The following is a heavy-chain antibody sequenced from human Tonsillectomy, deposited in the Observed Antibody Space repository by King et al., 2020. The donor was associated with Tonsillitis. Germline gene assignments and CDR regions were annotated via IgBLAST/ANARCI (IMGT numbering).Heavy chain of an antibody. J-gene: IGHJ4*02. CDR2: IIPIVGTS. CDR3: ARSMRSYYDSSGYYQPFH. Sequence: QLVQSGAEVKKPGSSVKVSCKASGGTFSSYAISWVRQAPGQGRECMGGIIPIVGTSNYAQRFQGRFTITADKSTSTDDMELSSLRSEDTAVYYCARSMRSYYDSSGYYQPFHWGQGTLVTVSS. V-gene: IGHV1-69*06. CDR1: GGTFSSYA. D-gene: IGHD3-22*01.